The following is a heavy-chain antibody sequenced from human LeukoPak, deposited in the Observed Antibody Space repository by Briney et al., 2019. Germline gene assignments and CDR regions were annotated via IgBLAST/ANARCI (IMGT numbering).Heavy chain of an antibody. D-gene: IGHD3-9*01. V-gene: IGHV4-61*01. CDR1: GVSVSSGSYY. CDR2: IYYSGST. Sequence: SETLSLTCTVSGVSVSSGSYYWSWIRQPPGKELEWIGYIYYSGSTNYNPSLKSRVTISVDTSKNQFSLKLSSVTAADTAVYYCSRLQFDWLSPGAFDIWGQGTMVTVSS. CDR3: SRLQFDWLSPGAFDI. J-gene: IGHJ3*02.